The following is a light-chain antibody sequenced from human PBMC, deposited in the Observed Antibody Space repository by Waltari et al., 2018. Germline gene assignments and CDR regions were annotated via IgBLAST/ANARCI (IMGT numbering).Light chain of an antibody. V-gene: IGLV2-14*01. Sequence: QSALTQPASVSGSPGQSITISCTGTSSDVGGYNYVSWYQQHPGKAPKLMIYDVSKRPSGLSKRFSGEKSSNTASLTISGLQAEDEADYYCSSYTSSSTYVFGTGTKVTVL. CDR1: SSDVGGYNY. CDR3: SSYTSSSTYV. CDR2: DVS. J-gene: IGLJ1*01.